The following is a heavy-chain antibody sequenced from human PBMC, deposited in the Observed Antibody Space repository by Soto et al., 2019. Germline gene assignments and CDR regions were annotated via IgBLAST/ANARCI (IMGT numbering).Heavy chain of an antibody. CDR3: ARDVSRPSYYYYYMDV. J-gene: IGHJ6*03. CDR1: GYTFTSYG. CDR2: ISAYNGNT. V-gene: IGHV1-18*01. Sequence: ASVKVSCKASGYTFTSYGISWVRQAPGQGLEWMGWISAYNGNTNYAQKLQGRVTMTTETSTSTAYMELRSLRSDDTAVYYCARDVSRPSYYYYYMDVWGKGTTVTVSS.